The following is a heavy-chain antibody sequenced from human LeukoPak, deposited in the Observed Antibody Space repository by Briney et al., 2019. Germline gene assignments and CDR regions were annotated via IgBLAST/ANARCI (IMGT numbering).Heavy chain of an antibody. J-gene: IGHJ4*02. CDR2: IYSSGST. D-gene: IGHD6-13*01. CDR3: ATGPGGSRWYGVFDF. Sequence: SETLSLTCTVSGASMSGHYWSWIRQPPGKGLEWIGYIYSSGSTNYNPSLNSRVTMSVDTSKNQFSLKLTSVTPADTAVYYCATGPGGSRWYGVFDFWSRGTLVTASS. CDR1: GASMSGHY. V-gene: IGHV4-59*11.